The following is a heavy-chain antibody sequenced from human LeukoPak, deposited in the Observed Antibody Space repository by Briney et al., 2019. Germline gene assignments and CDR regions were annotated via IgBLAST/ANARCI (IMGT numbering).Heavy chain of an antibody. CDR3: AIHGGYSYGQNY. CDR2: INAGNGNT. Sequence: ASVKVSCKASGYTFTSYAMHWVRQAPGQRLEWMGWINAGNGNTKYSQKFQGRVTITRGTSASTAYMELSSLRSEDTAVYYCAIHGGYSYGQNYWGQGTLVTVSS. V-gene: IGHV1-3*01. CDR1: GYTFTSYA. D-gene: IGHD5-18*01. J-gene: IGHJ4*02.